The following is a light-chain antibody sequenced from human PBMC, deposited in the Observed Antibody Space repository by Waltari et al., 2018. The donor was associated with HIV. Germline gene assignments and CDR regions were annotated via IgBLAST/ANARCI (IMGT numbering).Light chain of an antibody. CDR3: AAWDDSLNGVI. V-gene: IGLV1-44*01. J-gene: IGLJ2*01. CDR2: SSN. CDR1: SSNIGSNT. Sequence: QSVLTQPPSASGTPGQRVPISCSGSSSNIGSNTVNWYQQLPGTAPKPLIYSSNQRPSGVPDRFSGSKSGTAASLAISGLQSEDEAVYYCAAWDDSLNGVIFGGGTKLTVL.